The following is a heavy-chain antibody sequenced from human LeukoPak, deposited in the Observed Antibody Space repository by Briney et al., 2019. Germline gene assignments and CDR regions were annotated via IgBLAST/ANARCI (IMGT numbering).Heavy chain of an antibody. CDR3: ARGPLRSGYYRPNWSDP. Sequence: PSETLSLTCAVYGGSFSGYYWSWIRQPPGKGLEWIGEINHSGGTNYNPSLRSRVTISVDTSKNQFSLKLSSVTAADTAVYYCARGPLRSGYYRPNWSDPWGQGTLVTVSS. V-gene: IGHV4-34*01. J-gene: IGHJ5*02. CDR1: GGSFSGYY. D-gene: IGHD3-3*01. CDR2: INHSGGT.